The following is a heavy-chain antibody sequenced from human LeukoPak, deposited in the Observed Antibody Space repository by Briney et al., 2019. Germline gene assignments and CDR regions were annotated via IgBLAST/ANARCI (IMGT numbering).Heavy chain of an antibody. CDR3: AKEGISGSYSGDY. D-gene: IGHD1-26*01. J-gene: IGHJ4*02. CDR2: IRYDGSNK. Sequence: PGGSLRLSCAASGFTFSSYGMHWVRQAPGKGLEWVAFIRYDGSNKYYADSVKGRFTISRDNSKNTLYLQMNSLRAEDTAVYYCAKEGISGSYSGDYWGQGTLVTVSS. CDR1: GFTFSSYG. V-gene: IGHV3-30*02.